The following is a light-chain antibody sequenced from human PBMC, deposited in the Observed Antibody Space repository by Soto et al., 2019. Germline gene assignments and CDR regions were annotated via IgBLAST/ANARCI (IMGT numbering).Light chain of an antibody. CDR1: SSDVGGYNY. CDR3: SSYTSASALL. CDR2: EVS. V-gene: IGLV2-14*01. Sequence: QSFLTQPASVSGSPGQSITISCTGTSSDVGGYNYVSWYQQHPGKAPKLMFFEVSNRPSGVSYRFSGSKSGKTASLTISGLQADDEADYYCSSYTSASALLFGTGTKVTVL. J-gene: IGLJ1*01.